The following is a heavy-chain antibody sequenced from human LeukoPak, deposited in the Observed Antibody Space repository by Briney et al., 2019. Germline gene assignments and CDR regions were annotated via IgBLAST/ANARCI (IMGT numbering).Heavy chain of an antibody. V-gene: IGHV3-48*03. CDR1: GFTFSSYE. Sequence: GGSLRLSCAASGFTFSSYEMNWVRQAPGKGLEWVSYISSSGSTIYYADSVKGRFTISRDNVKNSLYLQMNSLRAEDTAVYYCARGQHPYLQMYNWFDPWGQGTLVTVSS. J-gene: IGHJ5*02. CDR2: ISSSGSTI. D-gene: IGHD5-24*01. CDR3: ARGQHPYLQMYNWFDP.